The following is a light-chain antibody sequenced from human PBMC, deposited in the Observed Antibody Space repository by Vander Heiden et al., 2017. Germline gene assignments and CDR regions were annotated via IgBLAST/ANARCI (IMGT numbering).Light chain of an antibody. V-gene: IGKV1-5*01. CDR2: EAS. Sequence: DIQMTPSPSTLSTSVADRVTISCRTRQAIHKWSAWYQQTPGKATEILFYEASTVTSGLATRISGAGAGKETPTTSSLLYPDDFVYYCRQHDYTSPLTFGGGTKVDI. J-gene: IGKJ4*02. CDR3: QHDYTSPLT. CDR1: QAIHKW.